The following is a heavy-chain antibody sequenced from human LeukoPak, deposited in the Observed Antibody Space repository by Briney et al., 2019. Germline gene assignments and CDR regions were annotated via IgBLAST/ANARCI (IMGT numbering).Heavy chain of an antibody. CDR2: ISGSGGST. CDR1: GFTFSSYA. D-gene: IGHD3-22*01. J-gene: IGHJ4*02. Sequence: PGGSLRLSCAASGFTFSSYAMSWVRQAPGKGLEWVSGISGSGGSTFYADSVKGRFTISRDNSKNTLYLQMNSLRAEDTAVYYCAKSPHTYYYDSVDYWGQGTLVTVSS. V-gene: IGHV3-23*01. CDR3: AKSPHTYYYDSVDY.